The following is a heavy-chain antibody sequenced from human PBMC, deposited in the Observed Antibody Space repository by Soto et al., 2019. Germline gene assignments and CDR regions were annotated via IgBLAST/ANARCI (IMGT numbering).Heavy chain of an antibody. V-gene: IGHV3-53*01. CDR2: IYSGGST. Sequence: GGSLRLSCAASGFTVSSNYMSWVRQAPGKGLEWVSVIYSGGSTYYADSVRGRFTISRDNSKNTLYLQMNSLRAEDTAVYYCAKPGGIVVVISAFDIWGQGTMVTVSS. CDR3: AKPGGIVVVISAFDI. D-gene: IGHD3-22*01. CDR1: GFTVSSNY. J-gene: IGHJ3*02.